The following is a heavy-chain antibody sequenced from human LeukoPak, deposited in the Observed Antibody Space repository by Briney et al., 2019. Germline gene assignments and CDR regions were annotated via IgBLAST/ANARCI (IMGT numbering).Heavy chain of an antibody. Sequence: ASVKVSCKASGYTFTSYYMHWVRQAPGQGLEWMGIINPSGGSTSYAQKFQGRVTMTRDTSTSTVYMELNSLRSEDTAVYYCARGRSIAARPRYFQHWGQGTLVTVSP. CDR3: ARGRSIAARPRYFQH. D-gene: IGHD6-6*01. J-gene: IGHJ1*01. CDR1: GYTFTSYY. V-gene: IGHV1-46*01. CDR2: INPSGGST.